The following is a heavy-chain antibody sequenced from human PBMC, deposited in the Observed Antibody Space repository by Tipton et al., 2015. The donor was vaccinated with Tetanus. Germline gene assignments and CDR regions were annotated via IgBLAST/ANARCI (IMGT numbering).Heavy chain of an antibody. CDR3: ARETVIQNWHFDL. CDR1: GYPFSSFY. D-gene: IGHD4-11*01. CDR2: IAPRDGGT. Sequence: QLVQSGAEVKKPGASVRLSCKASGYPFSSFYLHWVRQAPGQGLEWMGMIAPRDGGTSCAQNFQGRVTMTRDTSTSTVHLDLSSLESEDTAVYYCARETVIQNWHFDLWGRGTLVIVSS. J-gene: IGHJ2*01. V-gene: IGHV1-46*01.